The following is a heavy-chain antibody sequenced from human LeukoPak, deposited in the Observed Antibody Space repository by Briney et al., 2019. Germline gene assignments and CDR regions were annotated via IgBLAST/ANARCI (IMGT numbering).Heavy chain of an antibody. CDR3: VRETVSVITDFDY. CDR1: GFTFSRHW. V-gene: IGHV3-7*01. Sequence: GGSLRLSCAASGFTFSRHWMTWVRQAPGKGLEWVANIKEDGSEQYYVDSIKGRFTISRDNAKNSLYLQMSSLRAEDTAIYYCVRETVSVITDFDYWGQGTLVTVTS. D-gene: IGHD3-16*02. CDR2: IKEDGSEQ. J-gene: IGHJ4*02.